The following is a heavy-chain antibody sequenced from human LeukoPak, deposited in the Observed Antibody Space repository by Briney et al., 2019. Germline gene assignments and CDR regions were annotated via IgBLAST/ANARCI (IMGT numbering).Heavy chain of an antibody. CDR3: ASNSLYCSSTSCYALGY. CDR2: IYTSGST. V-gene: IGHV4-4*07. Sequence: PSETLSLTCTVSGGSISSYYWSWIRQPAGKGLEWIGRIYTSGSTNYNPSLKSRVTISVDKSKNQFSLKLSSVTAADTAVYYCASNSLYCSSTSCYALGYWGQGTLVTVSS. D-gene: IGHD2-2*01. CDR1: GGSISSYY. J-gene: IGHJ4*02.